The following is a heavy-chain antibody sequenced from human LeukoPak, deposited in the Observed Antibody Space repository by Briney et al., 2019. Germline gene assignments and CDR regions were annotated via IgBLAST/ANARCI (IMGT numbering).Heavy chain of an antibody. V-gene: IGHV1-2*02. D-gene: IGHD3/OR15-3a*01. J-gene: IGHJ4*02. CDR3: ARELIDFHDHTNKGFFDS. CDR2: IDPNSGGT. CDR1: GYTFTGYY. Sequence: WASVKVSCKTSGYTFTGYYIHLLRQAPGQGLEWMAWIDPNSGGTNYAHKFKGRVTMTRDTSISTAYMEVSSLRSDDTAVYYCARELIDFHDHTNKGFFDSWGQGTLVTVSS.